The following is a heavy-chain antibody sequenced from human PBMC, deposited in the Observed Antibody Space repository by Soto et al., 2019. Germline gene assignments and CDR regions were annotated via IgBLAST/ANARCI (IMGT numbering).Heavy chain of an antibody. CDR2: IGSSGTTV. Sequence: QVQLVESGGDLVKPGGSLRLSCAASGFPFSDYFMSWIRQAPGKGLEWVSYIGSSGTTVFYADSVKGRFTISRDNAKNSLYLQMNSLRVEETAVYYCAIGRPITPYNTVWYSDYWGQGPLVTVSS. CDR1: GFPFSDYF. CDR3: AIGRPITPYNTVWYSDY. V-gene: IGHV3-11*01. D-gene: IGHD6-19*01. J-gene: IGHJ4*02.